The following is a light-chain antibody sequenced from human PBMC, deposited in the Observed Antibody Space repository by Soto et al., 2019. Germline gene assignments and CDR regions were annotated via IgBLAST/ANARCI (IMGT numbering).Light chain of an antibody. CDR3: SSYTSSSTLYV. Sequence: QSALTQPASVSGSPGQSITISCTGISSDVGGYNYVSWYQQLPGKAPKLIIYDVSKRPSGVSNRFSASKSANAASLTISGLQAEDEADYYCSSYTSSSTLYVFGTGTKLTVL. CDR1: SSDVGGYNY. V-gene: IGLV2-14*03. CDR2: DVS. J-gene: IGLJ1*01.